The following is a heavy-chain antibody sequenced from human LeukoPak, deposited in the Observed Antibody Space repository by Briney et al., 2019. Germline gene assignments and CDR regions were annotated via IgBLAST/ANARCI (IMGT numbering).Heavy chain of an antibody. CDR1: SGSISSGAYY. D-gene: IGHD4-23*01. J-gene: IGHJ4*02. Sequence: SETLSLTCTVSSGSISSGAYYWGWIRQPPGKGLEWIGTIHYSGKTYYNPSLKSRITISIDTSKKQFALKLSSVTAADTAVYYCARDYGGHRVDYWGQGTLVIVSS. V-gene: IGHV4-39*06. CDR2: IHYSGKT. CDR3: ARDYGGHRVDY.